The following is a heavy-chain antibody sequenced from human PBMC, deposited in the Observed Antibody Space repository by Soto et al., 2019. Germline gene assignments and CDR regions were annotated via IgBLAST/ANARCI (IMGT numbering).Heavy chain of an antibody. CDR2: ISSSSSYI. D-gene: IGHD3-22*01. V-gene: IGHV3-21*01. Sequence: EVQLVESXXXXXXXXXXLRLSCAASGFTFSSYSMNWVRQAPGKGLEWVSSISSSSSYIYYADSVKGRFTISRDNAKNSLYLQMNSLRAEDTAVYYCASLVVIDAFDIWGQGTMVTVSS. CDR1: GFTFSSYS. J-gene: IGHJ3*02. CDR3: ASLVVIDAFDI.